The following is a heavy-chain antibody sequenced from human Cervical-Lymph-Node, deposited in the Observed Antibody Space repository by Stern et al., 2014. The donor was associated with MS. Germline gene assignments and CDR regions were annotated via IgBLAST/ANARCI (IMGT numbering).Heavy chain of an antibody. CDR3: ARRGSSLRGRGWLDP. J-gene: IGHJ5*02. V-gene: IGHV1-69*01. D-gene: IGHD3-10*01. CDR2: IIPVLRTI. CDR1: GGTSNRHG. Sequence: VQLEESGAEVKKPGSSVKVSCKASGGTSNRHGISWVRQAPGQGLEWMGRIIPVLRTIDYAQKFQGRVTITEDESTSTTYMGQGSLRYEDTAVYYCARRGSSLRGRGWLDPWGQGTLVTVSS.